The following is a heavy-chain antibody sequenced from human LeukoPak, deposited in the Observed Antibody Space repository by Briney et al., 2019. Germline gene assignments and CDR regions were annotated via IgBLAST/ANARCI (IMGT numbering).Heavy chain of an antibody. CDR3: ARVNYDILTGRLGLYFDY. Sequence: PSETLSLTCTVSGGSISSGDYYWSWIRQPPGKGLEWIGYIYYSGSTYYNPSLKSRVTISVDTSKNQFSLKLSSVAAADTAVYYCARVNYDILTGRLGLYFDYWGQGTLVTVSS. J-gene: IGHJ4*02. D-gene: IGHD3-9*01. CDR1: GGSISSGDYY. V-gene: IGHV4-30-4*01. CDR2: IYYSGST.